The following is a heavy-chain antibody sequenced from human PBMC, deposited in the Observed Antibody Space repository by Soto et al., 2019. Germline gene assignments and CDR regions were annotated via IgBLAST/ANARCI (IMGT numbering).Heavy chain of an antibody. V-gene: IGHV3-21*01. CDR2: ISSGSYI. J-gene: IGHJ4*02. D-gene: IGHD5-18*01. Sequence: GGSLRLSCAASGFTFSSYSMNWVRQAPGKGLEWVSSISSGSYIYYADSVKGRFTISRDNAKNSLYLQMNSLRAEDTAVYYCARDLGREAYSYGYRGPFDYWGQGTLVTVSS. CDR1: GFTFSSYS. CDR3: ARDLGREAYSYGYRGPFDY.